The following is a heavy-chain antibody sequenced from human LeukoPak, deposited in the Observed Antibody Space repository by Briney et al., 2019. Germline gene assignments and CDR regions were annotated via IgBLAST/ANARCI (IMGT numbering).Heavy chain of an antibody. J-gene: IGHJ4*02. CDR2: ISYDGSNK. V-gene: IGHV3-30*03. Sequence: GGSLRLSCAAPGFTFSTYAMSWVRQAPGKGLEWVAVISYDGSNKYYADSVKGRFTISRDNSKNTLYLQMNSLRAEDTAVYYCARDPDYYFDYWGQGTLVTVSS. CDR1: GFTFSTYA. CDR3: ARDPDYYFDY. D-gene: IGHD2-21*01.